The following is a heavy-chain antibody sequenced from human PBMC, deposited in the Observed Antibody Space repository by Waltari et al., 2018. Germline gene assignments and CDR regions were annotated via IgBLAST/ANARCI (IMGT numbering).Heavy chain of an antibody. CDR2: ISGSGAST. V-gene: IGHV3-23*01. J-gene: IGHJ4*02. Sequence: EVQLLESGGGLVQPGGSLRLSCAASGFTFNTCGMSWVRPAPGKGLEWVSGISGSGASTYYTDSAKGRFTISRDNSKNTVYLQMNNLRAEDTAVYYCARDEGFLLAGNFDYWGQGTLVTVSS. CDR3: ARDEGFLLAGNFDY. D-gene: IGHD6-19*01. CDR1: GFTFNTCG.